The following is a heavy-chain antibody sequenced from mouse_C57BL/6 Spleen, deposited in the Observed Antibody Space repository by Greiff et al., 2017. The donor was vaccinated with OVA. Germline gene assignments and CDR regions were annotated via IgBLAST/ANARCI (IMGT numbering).Heavy chain of an antibody. CDR2: IDPETGGT. V-gene: IGHV1-15*01. CDR3: TRWGYDYAMDY. Sequence: VQLQQSGAELVRPGASVTLSCKASGYTFTDYEMHWVKQTPVHGLEWIGAIDPETGGTAYNQKFKGKAILTADKSSSTAYMELRSLTSEDSAVYYCTRWGYDYAMDYWGQGTSVTVSS. J-gene: IGHJ4*01. CDR1: GYTFTDYE. D-gene: IGHD2-2*01.